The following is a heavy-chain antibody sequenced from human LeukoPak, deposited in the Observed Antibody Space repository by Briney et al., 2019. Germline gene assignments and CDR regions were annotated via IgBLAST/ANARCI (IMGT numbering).Heavy chain of an antibody. J-gene: IGHJ5*02. D-gene: IGHD6-19*01. CDR2: FDPEDGET. V-gene: IGHV1-24*01. CDR3: ATGQSKQWGDWFDP. CDR1: GYTLTELS. Sequence: GASVTVSCKVSGYTLTELSMHWVRQAPGKGREWMGGFDPEDGETIYAQKFQGRVTMTEDTSTDTAYMELSSLRSEDTAVYYCATGQSKQWGDWFDPWGQGTLVTVSS.